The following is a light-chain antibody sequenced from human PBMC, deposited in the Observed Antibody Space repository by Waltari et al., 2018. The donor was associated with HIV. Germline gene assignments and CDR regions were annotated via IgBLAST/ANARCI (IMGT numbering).Light chain of an antibody. CDR2: WSS. CDR3: HQYFSLPTT. V-gene: IGKV4-1*01. J-gene: IGKJ4*01. CDR1: RTAFYKSNSKNY. Sequence: DIVMTKSPDSLAVSLGERVTINCTSSRTAFYKSNSKNYLAWYQQKPGQPPRALIYWSSTRAAGVPDRFSGSGSGTDFSLTISGLQTEDVALYYCHQYFSLPTTFGGGTKVEIK.